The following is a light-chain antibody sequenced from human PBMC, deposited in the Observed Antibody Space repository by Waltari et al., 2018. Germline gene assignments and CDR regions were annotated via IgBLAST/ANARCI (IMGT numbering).Light chain of an antibody. Sequence: EIVLTQSPATLSLSPGERATLSCRASQSVNWYLAWYQQRPGQAPRLLIYDTSNRATGIPARFSGSGSETDFTLTISSLEPDDSAVYYCQQRRNWPLTFGGGTKVE. CDR3: QQRRNWPLT. CDR2: DTS. CDR1: QSVNWY. V-gene: IGKV3-11*01. J-gene: IGKJ4*01.